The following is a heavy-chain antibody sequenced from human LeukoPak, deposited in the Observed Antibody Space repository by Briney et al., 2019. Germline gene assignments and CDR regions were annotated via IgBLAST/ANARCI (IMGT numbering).Heavy chain of an antibody. CDR1: GFTFSSYA. Sequence: GGSLRLSCAASGFTFSSYAMNWVRQAPGKGLEWVSAICSNDNNTYYANSVKGRFTISRDNSKNTLSLQLNSLRAEDTAVYYCARATGYCSGTSCYDWFDPWGQGTLVTVSS. CDR3: ARATGYCSGTSCYDWFDP. D-gene: IGHD2-2*01. J-gene: IGHJ5*02. V-gene: IGHV3-23*01. CDR2: ICSNDNNT.